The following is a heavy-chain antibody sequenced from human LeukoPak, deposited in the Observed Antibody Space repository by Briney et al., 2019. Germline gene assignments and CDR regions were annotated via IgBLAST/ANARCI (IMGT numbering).Heavy chain of an antibody. CDR2: INHSGNA. CDR1: GGSFSGYY. V-gene: IGHV4-34*01. CDR3: AGHHPRNTVDF. D-gene: IGHD2-8*02. Sequence: KSSETLSLTCAVSGGSFSGYYWTWIRQPPGKGLEGIGEINHSGNANYNPSLKSRVTISLDPSKNQFSLTLSSVPAADTAVYYCAGHHPRNTVDFWGQGTLVTVSS. J-gene: IGHJ4*02.